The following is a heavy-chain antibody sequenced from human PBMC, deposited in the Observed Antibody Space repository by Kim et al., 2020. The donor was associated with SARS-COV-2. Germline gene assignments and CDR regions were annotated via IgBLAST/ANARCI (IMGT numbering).Heavy chain of an antibody. CDR2: ISFDGDDK. D-gene: IGHD3-10*01. V-gene: IGHV3-30*18. J-gene: IGHJ6*01. CDR1: GFTFRNYG. CDR3: AKKVKVMVRYYYFGMDV. Sequence: GGSLRLSCAASGFTFRNYGMHWVRQAPGKGLEWLAAISFDGDDKNYAQSVKGRFTISRDESNKALFLEMNSLRTEDTAIYYCAKKVKVMVRYYYFGMDV.